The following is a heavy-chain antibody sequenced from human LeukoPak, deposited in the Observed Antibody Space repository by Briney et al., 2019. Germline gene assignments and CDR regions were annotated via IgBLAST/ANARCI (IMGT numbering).Heavy chain of an antibody. CDR1: GGSISSSSYY. D-gene: IGHD2-15*01. CDR3: ARVLVVVAAQGDWFDP. CDR2: IYYSGST. Sequence: KPSETLSLTCTVSGGSISSSSYYWGWIRQPPGKGLEWIGSIYYSGSTYYNPSLKSRVTISVDTSKNQFSLKLSSVTAADTAVYYCARVLVVVAAQGDWFDPWGQGTLVTVSS. J-gene: IGHJ5*02. V-gene: IGHV4-39*01.